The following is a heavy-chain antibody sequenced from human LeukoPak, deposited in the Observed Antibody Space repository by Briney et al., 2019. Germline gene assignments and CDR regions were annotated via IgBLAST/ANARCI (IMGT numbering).Heavy chain of an antibody. D-gene: IGHD3-10*01. J-gene: IGHJ3*02. Sequence: SETLSLTCTVSGGSISSSSYYWGWIRQPPGKGLEWIGSIYYSGSTYYNPSLKSRVTISVDTSKNQFSLKLSPVTAADTAVYYCARDYYDSGSYYNGDAFGIWGQGTMVTVSS. CDR2: IYYSGST. V-gene: IGHV4-39*07. CDR1: GGSISSSSYY. CDR3: ARDYYDSGSYYNGDAFGI.